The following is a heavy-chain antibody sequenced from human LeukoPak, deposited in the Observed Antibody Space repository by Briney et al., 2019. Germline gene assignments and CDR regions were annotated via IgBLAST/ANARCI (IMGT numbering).Heavy chain of an antibody. V-gene: IGHV4-34*01. D-gene: IGHD2-21*01. Sequence: SETLSLTCTVYGGSFRGYHWTWIRQSPGKGLEWIGEINHTGSTDYNPSLKSRVTISVDTSKSQFSLRLNSLAAADTAMYYCARGPIVVVNRFFGYWGQGTLVTVSS. CDR1: GGSFRGYH. CDR2: INHTGST. J-gene: IGHJ4*02. CDR3: ARGPIVVVNRFFGY.